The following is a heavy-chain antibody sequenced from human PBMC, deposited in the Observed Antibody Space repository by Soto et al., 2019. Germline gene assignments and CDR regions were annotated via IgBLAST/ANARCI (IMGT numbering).Heavy chain of an antibody. Sequence: SETLSLTCSVSGDSISSYYWSWIRQSAGKGLEWIGRIYISGDTNYNPSLKSRVTMSVDTSKNQFSLKLSSVTAADTAVYYCAREYTETVAGPTPYYFDYWGQGTLVTVS. CDR2: IYISGDT. CDR3: AREYTETVAGPTPYYFDY. J-gene: IGHJ4*02. V-gene: IGHV4-4*07. D-gene: IGHD6-19*01. CDR1: GDSISSYY.